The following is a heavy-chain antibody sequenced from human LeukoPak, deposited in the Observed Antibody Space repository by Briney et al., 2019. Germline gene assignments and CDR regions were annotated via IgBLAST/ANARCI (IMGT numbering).Heavy chain of an antibody. Sequence: GASVKVSCKASGGTFSSYAISWVRQAPGQGLEWMGGIIPIFGTANYAQKFQGRVTITTDESTSTAYMELSSLRSEDTAVYYCARDTRRDGYGDAFDIWGQGTMVTVSS. D-gene: IGHD5-24*01. CDR1: GGTFSSYA. CDR2: IIPIFGTA. J-gene: IGHJ3*02. V-gene: IGHV1-69*05. CDR3: ARDTRRDGYGDAFDI.